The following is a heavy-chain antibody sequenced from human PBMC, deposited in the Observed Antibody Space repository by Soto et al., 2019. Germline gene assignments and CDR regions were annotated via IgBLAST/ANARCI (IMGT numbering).Heavy chain of an antibody. D-gene: IGHD2-15*01. Sequence: SETLSLTCTVSGASLSSISYYWGWIRQPPGKGLESVGRIFFTGNIYYNPSLKSRVIISVDTSRNQFSLMVNSVTAADTAVYYWARRHSSRGSCYNPAFDSWGQGALVTVSS. CDR3: ARRHSSRGSCYNPAFDS. V-gene: IGHV4-39*01. CDR1: GASLSSISYY. J-gene: IGHJ4*02. CDR2: IFFTGNI.